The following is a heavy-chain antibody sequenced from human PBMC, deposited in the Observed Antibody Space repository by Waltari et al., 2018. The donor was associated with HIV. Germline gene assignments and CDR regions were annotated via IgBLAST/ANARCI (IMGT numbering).Heavy chain of an antibody. J-gene: IGHJ4*02. CDR1: GFLLTSYW. D-gene: IGHD2-2*01. CDR3: ATSRTFDY. V-gene: IGHV3-7*01. Sequence: EVLLVASGGGLVQPGGSLRLSCTACGFLLTSYWMSWVRQAPGKGLEWVANIKQDGSEKYYVDSVKGRFTISRDNAKNSLYLQMNSLRAEDTAMYYCATSRTFDYWGQGTLVTVSS. CDR2: IKQDGSEK.